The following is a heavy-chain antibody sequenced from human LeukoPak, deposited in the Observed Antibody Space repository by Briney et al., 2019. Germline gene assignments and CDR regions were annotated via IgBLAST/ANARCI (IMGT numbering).Heavy chain of an antibody. CDR1: GFTLSNYW. Sequence: GESLTLSCAASGFTLSNYWVHWVRQAPGEGLVWVSRINEPGTWPTYEDSVGGRFTISRDNAKNTLYLQMNSLGPEDTAVYYCSRGSTMTGWNYWGQGTLVTVSS. CDR3: SRGSTMTGWNY. J-gene: IGHJ4*02. D-gene: IGHD5/OR15-5a*01. CDR2: INEPGTWP. V-gene: IGHV3-74*03.